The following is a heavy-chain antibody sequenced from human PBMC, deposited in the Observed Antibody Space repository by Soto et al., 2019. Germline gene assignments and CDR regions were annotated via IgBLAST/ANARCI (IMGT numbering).Heavy chain of an antibody. J-gene: IGHJ4*02. CDR2: IKPDGGAT. CDR3: FGGNGGPQ. CDR1: DFTFRNSW. V-gene: IGHV3-7*03. D-gene: IGHD3-16*01. Sequence: LRLSCATSDFTFRNSWINWVRQAPGKGLEWVANIKPDGGATNYVDSVKGRFTISRDNVRNSASLQMNSLRVEDTAVYFCFGGNGGPQWGQGTLVTVSS.